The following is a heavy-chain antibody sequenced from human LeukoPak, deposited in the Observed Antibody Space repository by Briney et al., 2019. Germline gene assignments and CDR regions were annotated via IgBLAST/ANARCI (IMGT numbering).Heavy chain of an antibody. CDR3: ARATWGSGSGFDY. J-gene: IGHJ4*02. CDR1: GGSFSGYF. D-gene: IGHD5-12*01. V-gene: IGHV4-34*01. Sequence: SETLSHTCAVYGGSFSGYFWTWIRQPPGKGLEWIGEINHSGSTNYNPSLKSRVTISVDTSKNHFSLKLSSVTAADTAVYYCARATWGSGSGFDYWGQGPLVTVSS. CDR2: INHSGST.